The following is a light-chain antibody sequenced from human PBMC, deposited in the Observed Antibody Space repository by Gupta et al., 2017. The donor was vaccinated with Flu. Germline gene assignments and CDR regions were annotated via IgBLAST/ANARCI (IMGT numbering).Light chain of an antibody. CDR2: KDR. CDR3: QSTDSSGSYV. V-gene: IGLV3-25*02. J-gene: IGLJ1*01. CDR1: ALPKQY. Sequence: SYELTQPPSVSVSPGQTARLPCSGDALPKQYAYWYQQKPGQAPVLVIYKDRERPSGIPERFSGSSSGTTVTLTISGVQAEDEADYYCQSTDSSGSYVFGTGTKVTVL.